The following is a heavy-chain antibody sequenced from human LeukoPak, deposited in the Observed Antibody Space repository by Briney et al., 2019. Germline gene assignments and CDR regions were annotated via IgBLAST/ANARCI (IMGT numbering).Heavy chain of an antibody. Sequence: SVKVSCKASGGTFSSYAISWVRQAPGQGLEWMGGIIPIFGTANYAQKFQGRVTITADESTSTAYMELSSLRSEDTAVYYCRFEYSSSSVLDYWGQGTLVTVSS. D-gene: IGHD6-6*01. CDR1: GGTFSSYA. CDR2: IIPIFGTA. V-gene: IGHV1-69*13. J-gene: IGHJ4*02. CDR3: RFEYSSSSVLDY.